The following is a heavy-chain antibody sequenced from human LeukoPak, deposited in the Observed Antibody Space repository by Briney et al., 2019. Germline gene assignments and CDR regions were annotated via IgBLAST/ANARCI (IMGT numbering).Heavy chain of an antibody. CDR2: IASDGSST. CDR3: ARGRPHGNDY. Sequence: GGSLRLSCSASGFTFEDYAMHWVRQAPGKGLVWVSRIASDGSSTTYADSVKGRFSISRDNAKNTLYLQMNSLRVEDTAVYYCARGRPHGNDYWGQGTLVTVSS. V-gene: IGHV3-74*01. D-gene: IGHD4-23*01. CDR1: GFTFEDYA. J-gene: IGHJ4*02.